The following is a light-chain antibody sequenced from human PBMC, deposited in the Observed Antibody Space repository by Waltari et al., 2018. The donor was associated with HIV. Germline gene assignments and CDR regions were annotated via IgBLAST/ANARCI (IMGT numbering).Light chain of an antibody. CDR3: QVWDPTTDHMV. J-gene: IGLJ3*02. Sequence: SYVLTQPPSVSVAPGKTASITCGGNNIETKSVHWNQHKPGQAPVLVIYSDSDRPSGIPERFSGSNSGNTATLTITRVEAGDEADYFCQVWDPTTDHMVFGGGTKLTVL. CDR2: SDS. CDR1: NIETKS. V-gene: IGLV3-21*04.